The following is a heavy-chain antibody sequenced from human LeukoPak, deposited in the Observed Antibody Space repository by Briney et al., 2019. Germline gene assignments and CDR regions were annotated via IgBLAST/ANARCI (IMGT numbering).Heavy chain of an antibody. CDR1: GFTFSSYG. V-gene: IGHV3-30*02. Sequence: GGSLRLSCAASGFTFSSYGMHWVRQAPGKGLEWVAFIRYDGSNKYYADSVKGRFTISRDNSKNTLYLQMNSLRAEDTAVYYCAKVAGIVGATPFDCWGQGTLVTVSS. J-gene: IGHJ4*02. CDR3: AKVAGIVGATPFDC. CDR2: IRYDGSNK. D-gene: IGHD1-26*01.